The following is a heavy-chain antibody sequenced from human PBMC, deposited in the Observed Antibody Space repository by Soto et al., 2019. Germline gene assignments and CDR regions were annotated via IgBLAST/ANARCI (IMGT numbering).Heavy chain of an antibody. J-gene: IGHJ4*02. V-gene: IGHV4-30-2*01. CDR3: ERSNNWSRFDT. D-gene: IGHD1-1*01. CDR1: GGSITSGGFS. Sequence: SETLSLTCAVSGGSITSGGFSWSWIRQPPGEDLEWIGNIFHSGRTYYKPSLRSRVTISVDISKKSFSLTLTSVTAADTAVYYCERSNNWSRFDTWGQGALVTVSS. CDR2: IFHSGRT.